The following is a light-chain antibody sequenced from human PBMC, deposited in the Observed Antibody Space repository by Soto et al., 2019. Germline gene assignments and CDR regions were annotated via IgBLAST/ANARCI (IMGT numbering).Light chain of an antibody. CDR1: SSDVGGYNY. CDR2: EVS. J-gene: IGLJ1*01. Sequence: QSVLTQPPSASGSPGQSVTISCTGTSSDVGGYNYVSWYQQHPGKAPKLMIYEVSKRPPGVPDRFSGSKSGNTASLTVSGLQAEDEADYYCSSYAGSNVYVFGTGTKLTVL. CDR3: SSYAGSNVYV. V-gene: IGLV2-8*01.